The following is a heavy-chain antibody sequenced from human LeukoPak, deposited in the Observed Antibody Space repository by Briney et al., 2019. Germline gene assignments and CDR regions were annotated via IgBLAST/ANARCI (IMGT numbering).Heavy chain of an antibody. J-gene: IGHJ3*02. Sequence: GGSLRLSCAASGFTVSSNYMSWVRQAPGKGLEWVSVIYSGGTTYYADSVKGRFSIARDNSKNTLYLQMNSLRAEDTALYYCARARGPGGDLAFDIWGQGTMVTVSS. V-gene: IGHV3-66*01. CDR1: GFTVSSNY. CDR2: IYSGGTT. CDR3: ARARGPGGDLAFDI. D-gene: IGHD4-17*01.